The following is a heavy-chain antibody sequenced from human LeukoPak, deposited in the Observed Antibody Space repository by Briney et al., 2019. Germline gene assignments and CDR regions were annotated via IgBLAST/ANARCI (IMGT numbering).Heavy chain of an antibody. Sequence: GASLRLSCAASGFTFSSFGMSWVRQAPGKGLEWVSTISGTGGRTHYADSVKGRFTISRDNSKNTLYLQMNSLRAEDTAVYYCPKESPVVTLADYWGQGTLVTVSS. CDR1: GFTFSSFG. D-gene: IGHD2-21*02. CDR2: ISGTGGRT. CDR3: PKESPVVTLADY. J-gene: IGHJ4*02. V-gene: IGHV3-23*01.